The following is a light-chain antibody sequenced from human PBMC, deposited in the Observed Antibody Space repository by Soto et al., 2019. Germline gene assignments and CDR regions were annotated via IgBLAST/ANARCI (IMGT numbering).Light chain of an antibody. CDR3: SSFTSSNTLVL. Sequence: QSALTQPASVSGSPGQSITISCTGTSSDVGGYNYVSWYQQHPGKAPKLMIYEVSNRPSGVSNRFSGSKSGNTASLTISGLQAEDEADYYCSSFTSSNTLVLFGGGTKLTAL. CDR1: SSDVGGYNY. J-gene: IGLJ2*01. CDR2: EVS. V-gene: IGLV2-14*01.